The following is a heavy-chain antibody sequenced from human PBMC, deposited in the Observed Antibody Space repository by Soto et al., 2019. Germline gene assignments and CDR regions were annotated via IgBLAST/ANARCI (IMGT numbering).Heavy chain of an antibody. CDR2: VGNYNGNT. Sequence: ASVKVSCKASGYTFSSSGISWVRQAPGQGLEWMGWVGNYNGNTNYAQMFQGRVTMTTDTSTSTAYMELRSLRFDDTAVYYCARDQVAGPPNYWGQGTLVTVSS. CDR1: GYTFSSSG. CDR3: ARDQVAGPPNY. V-gene: IGHV1-18*01. D-gene: IGHD6-19*01. J-gene: IGHJ4*02.